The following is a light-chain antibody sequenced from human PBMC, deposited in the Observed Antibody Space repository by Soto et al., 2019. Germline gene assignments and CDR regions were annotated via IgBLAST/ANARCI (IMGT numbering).Light chain of an antibody. CDR3: QQYYSFPWT. V-gene: IGKV1-8*01. J-gene: IGKJ1*01. CDR2: AAS. Sequence: AIRMTQSPSAFSASTGDRVTSTCRASQGISSYLAWYQQKPGKAPKLLIYAASTLQSGVPSRFSGSGSGTDFTLTISCLQSEDFATYYCQQYYSFPWTFGQGTKGDIK. CDR1: QGISSY.